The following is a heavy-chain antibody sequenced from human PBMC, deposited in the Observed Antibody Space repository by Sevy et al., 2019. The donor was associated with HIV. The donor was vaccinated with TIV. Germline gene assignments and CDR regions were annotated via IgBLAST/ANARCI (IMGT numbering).Heavy chain of an antibody. CDR3: ARAYLGIVVVTAIGY. J-gene: IGHJ4*02. D-gene: IGHD2-21*02. CDR2: IWDDGSNK. CDR1: GFTFSSYG. Sequence: GGSLRLSCAASGFTFSSYGMHWVRQAPGKGLEWVAVIWDDGSNKYYADSVKGRFTISRDNSKNTLYLQMNSLRAEDTAVYYCARAYLGIVVVTAIGYWGQGTLVTVSS. V-gene: IGHV3-33*01.